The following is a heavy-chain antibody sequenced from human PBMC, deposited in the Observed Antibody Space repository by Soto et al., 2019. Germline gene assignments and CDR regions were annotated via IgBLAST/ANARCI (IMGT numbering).Heavy chain of an antibody. D-gene: IGHD3-3*01. CDR2: IYYSGST. CDR1: CGSISSGDYY. Sequence: LSLTCTVSCGSISSGDYYWSWIRQPPGKGLEWIGYIYYSGSTYYNPSLKSRVTISVDTSKNQFSLKLSSVTAADTAVYYCARDWSKNWFDPWGQGTLVTVSS. V-gene: IGHV4-30-4*01. CDR3: ARDWSKNWFDP. J-gene: IGHJ5*02.